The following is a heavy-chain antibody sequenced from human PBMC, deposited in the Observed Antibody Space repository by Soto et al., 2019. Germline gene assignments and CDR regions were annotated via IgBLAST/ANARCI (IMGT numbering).Heavy chain of an antibody. J-gene: IGHJ3*02. D-gene: IGHD4-17*01. CDR1: GYSFTSYW. Sequence: GESLKISCKGSGYSFTSYWIGWVRQMPGKGLEWMGIIYPGDSDTRYSPSFQGQVTISADKSISTAYLQWSSLKASDTAMYYCARPQSNDYGDGDDAFDIWGQGTMVTVSS. CDR3: ARPQSNDYGDGDDAFDI. CDR2: IYPGDSDT. V-gene: IGHV5-51*01.